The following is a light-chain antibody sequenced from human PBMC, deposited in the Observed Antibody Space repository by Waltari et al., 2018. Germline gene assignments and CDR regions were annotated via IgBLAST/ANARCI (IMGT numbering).Light chain of an antibody. V-gene: IGKV3-20*01. Sequence: ENVLTQSPGTLSLSPGERATLSCRASHSVSGNYLAWYQRKPGQAPRLLIYGASTRATGIPGRFSGSGSGTDFTLSISRLEPEDFAVYFCQQYGSSPPTFGQGTKVEIK. CDR1: HSVSGNY. J-gene: IGKJ2*01. CDR3: QQYGSSPPT. CDR2: GAS.